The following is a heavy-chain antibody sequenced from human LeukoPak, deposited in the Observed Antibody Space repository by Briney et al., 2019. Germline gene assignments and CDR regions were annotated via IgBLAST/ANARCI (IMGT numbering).Heavy chain of an antibody. Sequence: GGSLRLSCAASGFSFSSYAINWVRQVPGKGPEWVSAIYSGGSTYYADSVKGRFTISRDNSKNTLYLQMNSLRAEDTAVYYCARLATDVWGKGTTVTISS. J-gene: IGHJ6*04. D-gene: IGHD5-12*01. CDR3: ARLATDV. V-gene: IGHV3-66*01. CDR1: GFSFSSYA. CDR2: IYSGGST.